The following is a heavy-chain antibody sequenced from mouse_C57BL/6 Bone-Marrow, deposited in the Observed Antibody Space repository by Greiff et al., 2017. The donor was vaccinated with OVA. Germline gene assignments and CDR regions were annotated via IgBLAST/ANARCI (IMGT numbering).Heavy chain of an antibody. CDR3: APAWEWFAY. J-gene: IGHJ3*01. Sequence: VHLVESGPELVKPGASVKISCKASGYAFSSSWMNWVKQRPGKGLEWIGRIYPGDGDTNYNGKFKGKATLTADKSSSTAYMQLSSLTSEDSAVYFCAPAWEWFAYWGQGTLVTVSA. V-gene: IGHV1-82*01. D-gene: IGHD4-1*01. CDR1: GYAFSSSW. CDR2: IYPGDGDT.